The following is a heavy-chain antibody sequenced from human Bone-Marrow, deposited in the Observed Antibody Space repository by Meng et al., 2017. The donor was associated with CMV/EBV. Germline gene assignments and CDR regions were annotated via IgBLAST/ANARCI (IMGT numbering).Heavy chain of an antibody. CDR1: GFTFSSYW. CDR2: INSDGSST. Sequence: GESLKISCAASGFTFSSYWMHWVRQAPGKGLVWVSRINSDGSSTSYADSVKGRFTISRDNAKNTLYLQMNSLRAEDTAVYYCARDQKFLEWSHSMDVWGQGTTVTVSS. D-gene: IGHD3-3*01. CDR3: ARDQKFLEWSHSMDV. V-gene: IGHV3-74*01. J-gene: IGHJ6*02.